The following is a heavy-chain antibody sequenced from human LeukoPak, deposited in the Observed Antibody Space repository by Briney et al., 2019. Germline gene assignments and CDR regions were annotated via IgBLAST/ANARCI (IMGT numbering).Heavy chain of an antibody. V-gene: IGHV1-2*02. D-gene: IGHD6-6*01. CDR2: INPNSGGT. Sequence: GSVKVSCKASGYTFTGYYMHWVRQAPGQGLEWMGWINPNSGGTNYAQKFQGRVTMTRDTSISTAYMELSRLRSDDTAVYYCARSGFQSSSDCYYYYMDVWGKGTTVTVSS. J-gene: IGHJ6*03. CDR3: ARSGFQSSSDCYYYYMDV. CDR1: GYTFTGYY.